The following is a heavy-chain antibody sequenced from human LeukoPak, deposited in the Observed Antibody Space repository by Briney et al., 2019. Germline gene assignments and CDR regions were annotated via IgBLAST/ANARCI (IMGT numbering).Heavy chain of an antibody. V-gene: IGHV4-30-2*01. CDR1: GGSISSGGYY. CDR2: IYHSGST. J-gene: IGHJ5*02. CDR3: AGVVVPAATGWFDP. D-gene: IGHD2-2*01. Sequence: PSETLSLTCTVSGGSISSGGYYWSWIRQPPGKGLEWIGYIYHSGSTYYNPSLKSRVTVSVDRSKNQFSLKLSSVTAADTAVYYCAGVVVPAATGWFDPWGQGTLVTVSS.